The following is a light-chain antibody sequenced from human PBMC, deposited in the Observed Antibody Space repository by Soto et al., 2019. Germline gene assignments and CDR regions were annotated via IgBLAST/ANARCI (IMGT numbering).Light chain of an antibody. CDR3: QSYDISLSRSV. CDR1: SSNIGAGYD. V-gene: IGLV1-40*01. Sequence: QSVLTQPPSVSGAPGQRVTISCTGSSSNIGAGYDVHWYQQLPGTAPKLLIYGNSNRHSGVPDRFSGSKSGTSASLAITGLQAEDEADYYCQSYDISLSRSVFGTGTKLTVL. J-gene: IGLJ1*01. CDR2: GNS.